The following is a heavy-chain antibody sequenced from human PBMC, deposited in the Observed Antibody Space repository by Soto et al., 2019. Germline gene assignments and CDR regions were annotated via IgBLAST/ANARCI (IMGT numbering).Heavy chain of an antibody. CDR2: FSDSGSS. CDR1: GGSFTNSF. V-gene: IGHV4-59*08. D-gene: IGHD1-20*01. J-gene: IGHJ5*02. CDR3: ARTLTGTSGGGIDP. Sequence: QVQLQESGPGLVKPSETLSLMCSVSGGSFTNSFWSWLRQPPGKGLELIGFFSDSGSSKYSPSLYCRATISIDTSKSQFSLALTSVSAAATAVYYCARTLTGTSGGGIDPWGQGSLVTVSS.